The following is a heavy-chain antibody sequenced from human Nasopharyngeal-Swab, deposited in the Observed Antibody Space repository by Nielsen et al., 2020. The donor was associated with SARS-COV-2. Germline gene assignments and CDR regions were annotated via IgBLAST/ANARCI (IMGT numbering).Heavy chain of an antibody. CDR2: LSGSGGNT. D-gene: IGHD4-17*01. V-gene: IGHV3-23*01. J-gene: IGHJ5*02. CDR1: GFTFSSYA. Sequence: GESLKISCAASGFTFSSYAMSWVRQAPGKGLEWVSALSGSGGNTYYADAVKGRFTISRDNSKNTLYLQMNSLRAEDTAVYYCAKVGNDYGDYWFAPWGQGTLVTVSS. CDR3: AKVGNDYGDYWFAP.